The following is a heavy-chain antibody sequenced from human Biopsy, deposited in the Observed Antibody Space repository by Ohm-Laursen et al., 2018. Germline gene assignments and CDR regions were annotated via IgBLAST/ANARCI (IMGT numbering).Heavy chain of an antibody. J-gene: IGHJ4*02. Sequence: GATVKISCKASGYSFNNYGINWVRQAPGQGLEWMGRISGYNGNTKNAKKFQGRVTMTTDTSTSAVYMEVRSLRSDDTAVYYCARVALPLYLDNWGQGTRVTVSS. D-gene: IGHD2-21*01. CDR2: ISGYNGNT. CDR1: GYSFNNYG. CDR3: ARVALPLYLDN. V-gene: IGHV1-18*01.